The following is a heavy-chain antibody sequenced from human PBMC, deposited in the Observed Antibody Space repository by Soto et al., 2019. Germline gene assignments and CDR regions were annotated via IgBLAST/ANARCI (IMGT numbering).Heavy chain of an antibody. CDR2: ISYDGSNK. Sequence: PGGSLRLSCAASGFTFSSYGMHWVRQAPGKGLEWVAVISYDGSNKYYADSVKGRFTISRDNSKNTLYLQMNSLRAEDTAVYYCAKSWYGSSGNYFDYWGQGTLVTV. CDR1: GFTFSSYG. J-gene: IGHJ4*02. D-gene: IGHD6-13*01. CDR3: AKSWYGSSGNYFDY. V-gene: IGHV3-30*18.